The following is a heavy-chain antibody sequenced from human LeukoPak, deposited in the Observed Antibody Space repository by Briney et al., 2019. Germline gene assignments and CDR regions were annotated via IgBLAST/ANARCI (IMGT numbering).Heavy chain of an antibody. J-gene: IGHJ4*02. Sequence: GGSLRLSCAASGFTFSHDWMSWVRQAPGKGLEWVASIKQDGSGEHYVDSVKGRFTISRDNAKNSLYLQMNSLRAEDTAVYYCARDHYNWTPDQGYKVFDYWGQGSLATASS. V-gene: IGHV3-7*01. CDR1: GFTFSHDW. D-gene: IGHD1-20*01. CDR2: IKQDGSGE. CDR3: ARDHYNWTPDQGYKVFDY.